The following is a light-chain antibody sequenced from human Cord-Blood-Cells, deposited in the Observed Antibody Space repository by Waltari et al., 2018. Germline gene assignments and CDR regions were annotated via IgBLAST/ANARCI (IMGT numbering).Light chain of an antibody. CDR2: YDS. CDR1: NIGSKS. Sequence: SYVLTQPPSVSVAPAKTARLTCWGNNIGSKSVPWYQQKPGQAPVLVIYYDSDRPSGIPERFSGSNSGNTATLTISRVEAGDEADYYCQVWDSSSDHPVFGGGTKLTVL. J-gene: IGLJ3*02. CDR3: QVWDSSSDHPV. V-gene: IGLV3-21*04.